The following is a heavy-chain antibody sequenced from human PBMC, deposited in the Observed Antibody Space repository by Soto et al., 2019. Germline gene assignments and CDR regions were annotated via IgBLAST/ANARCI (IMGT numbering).Heavy chain of an antibody. CDR3: ARGGRTMVRGVAIDS. CDR2: INHSGST. Sequence: SETLSLTCAVYGGSFSGYYWSWIRQPPGKGLEWIGEINHSGSTNYNPSLKGRVTISVDTSKNQFSLKLSSVTAADTAVYYCARGGRTMVRGVAIDSWGQGTLVTVSS. CDR1: GGSFSGYY. D-gene: IGHD3-10*01. J-gene: IGHJ4*02. V-gene: IGHV4-34*01.